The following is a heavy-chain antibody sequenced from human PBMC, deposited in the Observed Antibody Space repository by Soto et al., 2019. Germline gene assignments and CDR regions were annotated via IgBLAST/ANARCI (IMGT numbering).Heavy chain of an antibody. CDR3: ARDGRNWNYPHFDY. CDR1: GFTFSSYS. Sequence: PGGSLRLSCAASGFTFSSYSMNWLRQAQGKGPEWVSYISSSSSTIYYADSVKGRFTISRDNAKNSLYLQMNSLRAEDTAVYYCARDGRNWNYPHFDYWGQGTLVTVSS. D-gene: IGHD1-7*01. V-gene: IGHV3-48*01. CDR2: ISSSSSTI. J-gene: IGHJ4*02.